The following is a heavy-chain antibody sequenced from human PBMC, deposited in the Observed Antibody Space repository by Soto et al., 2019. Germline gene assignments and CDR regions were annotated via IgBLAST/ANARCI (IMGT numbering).Heavy chain of an antibody. V-gene: IGHV3-21*01. D-gene: IGHD2-2*02. CDR2: ISSSSSYI. CDR1: GFTFSSYS. Sequence: EVQLVESGGGLVKPGGSLRLSCAASGFTFSSYSMNWVRQAPGKGLEWVSSISSSSSYIYYADSVTGRFTISRDNAKNSLYLQMNSLRAEDTAVYYCARDSFVVVPAAIGPVPRPPIPRGDAFDIWGQGTMVTVSS. J-gene: IGHJ3*02. CDR3: ARDSFVVVPAAIGPVPRPPIPRGDAFDI.